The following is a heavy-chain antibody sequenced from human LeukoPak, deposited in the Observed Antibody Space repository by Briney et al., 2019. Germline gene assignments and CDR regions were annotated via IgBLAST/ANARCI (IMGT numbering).Heavy chain of an antibody. V-gene: IGHV4-34*01. CDR3: ARHGRYSGSYPL. Sequence: SETLSLTCAVYGGSFSGYYWSWIRQPPGKGLEWIGEINHSGSTNYNPSLKSRVTISVDTSKNQFSLKLSSVTAADTAVYYCARHGRYSGSYPLWGQGTLVTVSS. CDR2: INHSGST. J-gene: IGHJ4*02. D-gene: IGHD1-26*01. CDR1: GGSFSGYY.